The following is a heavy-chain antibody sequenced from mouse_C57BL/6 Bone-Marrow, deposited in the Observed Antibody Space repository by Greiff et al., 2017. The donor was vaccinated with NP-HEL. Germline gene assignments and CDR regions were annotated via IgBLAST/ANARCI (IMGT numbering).Heavy chain of an antibody. Sequence: EVQLVESGGGLVQPGGSLKLSCAASGFTFSDYYMYWVRQTPEKRLEWVAYISNGGGSTYYPDTVKGRFTISRDNAKNTLYLQMSRLKSEDTAMYYCARHRYYGSSYEYFDVWGTGTTVTVSS. J-gene: IGHJ1*03. D-gene: IGHD1-1*01. V-gene: IGHV5-12*01. CDR1: GFTFSDYY. CDR3: ARHRYYGSSYEYFDV. CDR2: ISNGGGST.